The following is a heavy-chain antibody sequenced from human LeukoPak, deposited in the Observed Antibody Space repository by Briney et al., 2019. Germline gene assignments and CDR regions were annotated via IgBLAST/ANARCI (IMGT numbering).Heavy chain of an antibody. V-gene: IGHV1-69*13. Sequence: SVKVSCKASGYTFTSYGISWVRQAPGQGLEWMGGIIPIFGTANYAQKFQGRVTITADESTSTAYMELSSLRSEDTAVYYCAIEGYYDSSGYYDYWGQGTLVTVSS. CDR1: GYTFTSYG. D-gene: IGHD3-22*01. J-gene: IGHJ4*02. CDR3: AIEGYYDSSGYYDY. CDR2: IIPIFGTA.